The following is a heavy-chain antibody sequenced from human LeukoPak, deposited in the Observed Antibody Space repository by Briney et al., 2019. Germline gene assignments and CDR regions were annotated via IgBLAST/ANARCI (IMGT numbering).Heavy chain of an antibody. CDR3: ARGNIVVVVAASYYYYYMDV. CDR2: INHSGST. Sequence: SETLSLTCAVYGGSFSGYYWSWIGQPPGKGLEWIGEINHSGSTNYNPSLKSRVTISIDTSKNQFALKLSSVTAADTAVYYCARGNIVVVVAASYYYYYMDVWGKGTTVTVSS. J-gene: IGHJ6*03. V-gene: IGHV4-34*01. D-gene: IGHD2-15*01. CDR1: GGSFSGYY.